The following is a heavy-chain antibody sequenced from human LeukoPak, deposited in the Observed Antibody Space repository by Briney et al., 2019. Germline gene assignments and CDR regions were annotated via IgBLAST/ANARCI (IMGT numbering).Heavy chain of an antibody. V-gene: IGHV3-48*03. D-gene: IGHD6-13*01. Sequence: PGGSLRLSCAASGFTFSSYELNWVRQAPGKGLEWVSYISDTGSTIYYADSVEGRFTISRDNAKNSLYLQMNSLRAEDTAVYYCARDILIAAAGTSYWGQGTLVTVSS. CDR3: ARDILIAAAGTSY. CDR2: ISDTGSTI. CDR1: GFTFSSYE. J-gene: IGHJ4*02.